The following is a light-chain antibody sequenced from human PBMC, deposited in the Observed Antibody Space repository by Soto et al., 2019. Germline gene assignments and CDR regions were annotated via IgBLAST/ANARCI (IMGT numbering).Light chain of an antibody. CDR3: SSSTSSSTSLYV. J-gene: IGLJ1*01. CDR2: EVS. Sequence: QSVLTQPPSVSGSPGQSVTISCTGTSSDVGSYNRVSWYQQPPGTAPKLMIYEVSNRPSGVPDRFSGSKSGNTASLTISGLQAEDEADSYGSSSTSSSTSLYVFGTGTKVTVL. CDR1: SSDVGSYNR. V-gene: IGLV2-18*02.